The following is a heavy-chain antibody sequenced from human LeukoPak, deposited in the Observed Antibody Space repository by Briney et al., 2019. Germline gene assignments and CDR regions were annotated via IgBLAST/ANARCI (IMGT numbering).Heavy chain of an antibody. Sequence: SVKVSCKASGGTLSSYAISWVRQAPGQGLEWMGGIIPIFGTANYAQKFQGRVTITADESTSTAYMELSSLRSDDTAVYYCARSPAYGDYGSAFDVWGQGTMVTVSP. J-gene: IGHJ3*01. CDR3: ARSPAYGDYGSAFDV. D-gene: IGHD4-17*01. CDR2: IIPIFGTA. CDR1: GGTLSSYA. V-gene: IGHV1-69*01.